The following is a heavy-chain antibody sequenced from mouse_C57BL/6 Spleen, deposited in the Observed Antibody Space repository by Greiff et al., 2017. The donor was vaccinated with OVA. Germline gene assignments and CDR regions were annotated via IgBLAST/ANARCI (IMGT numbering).Heavy chain of an antibody. CDR3: ARGEGNYGRGAMDY. D-gene: IGHD2-1*01. CDR1: GYTFTDYN. Sequence: VHVKQSGPELVKPGASVKIPCKASGYTFTDYNMDWVKQSHGKSLEWIGDINPNNGGTIYNQKFKGKATLTVDKSSSTAYMELRSLTSEDTAVYYCARGEGNYGRGAMDYWGQGTSVTVSS. J-gene: IGHJ4*01. V-gene: IGHV1-18*01. CDR2: INPNNGGT.